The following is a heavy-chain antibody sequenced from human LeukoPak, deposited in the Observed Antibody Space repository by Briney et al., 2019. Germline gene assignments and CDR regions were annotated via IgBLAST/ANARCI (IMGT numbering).Heavy chain of an antibody. D-gene: IGHD3-9*01. CDR3: AKDLDILTGALDY. Sequence: GGSLRLSCAASGFTFSSYGMHWVRQAPGKGLEWVAFIRYDGSNKYYADSVKGRFTISRDNSKNTLYLQMNSLRAEDTAVYYCAKDLDILTGALDYWGQGTLVTVSS. J-gene: IGHJ4*02. CDR2: IRYDGSNK. V-gene: IGHV3-30*02. CDR1: GFTFSSYG.